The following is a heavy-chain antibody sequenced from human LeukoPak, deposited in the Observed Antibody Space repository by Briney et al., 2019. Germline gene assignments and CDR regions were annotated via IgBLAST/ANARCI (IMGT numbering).Heavy chain of an antibody. D-gene: IGHD6-19*01. J-gene: IGHJ4*02. CDR1: GYTFTGYY. Sequence: ASVKVSCKASGYTFTGYYMHWVRQAPGQGLEWMGRINPNSGGTNYAQKFQGRGTMTRDTAISTAYMELSRLRSDDTDVYYCAREAIAVAGSTQFDFWGQGTLVTVSS. CDR3: AREAIAVAGSTQFDF. V-gene: IGHV1-2*05. CDR2: INPNSGGT.